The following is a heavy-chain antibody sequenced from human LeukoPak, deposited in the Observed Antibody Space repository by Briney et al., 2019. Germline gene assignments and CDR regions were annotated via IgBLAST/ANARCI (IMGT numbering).Heavy chain of an antibody. CDR1: GLTFSSYS. Sequence: GDPLTLSCAPSGLTFSSYSMNGLRPPRGKGRKWVSPISSSSSYIYYADSVKARFTISRDNAKNSLYMQMTSLRAEDTAVYYCARDTYGDYDPNYFDYWGQGTLVTVSS. CDR3: ARDTYGDYDPNYFDY. J-gene: IGHJ4*02. CDR2: ISSSSSYI. D-gene: IGHD4-17*01. V-gene: IGHV3-21*01.